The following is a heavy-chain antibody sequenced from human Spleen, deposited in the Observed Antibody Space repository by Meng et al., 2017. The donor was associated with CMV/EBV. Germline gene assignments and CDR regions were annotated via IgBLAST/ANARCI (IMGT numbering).Heavy chain of an antibody. CDR1: GLTFRDVW. Sequence: GESLKISCSVSGLTFRDVWMSWVRQAPGKGLEWVSAISGSGGSTYYADSVKGRFTISRDNSKNTLYLQMNSLRAEYTAVYYCAKDVHGVTGLYFDYWGQGTLVTVSS. CDR3: AKDVHGVTGLYFDY. D-gene: IGHD5-18*01. V-gene: IGHV3-23*01. J-gene: IGHJ4*02. CDR2: ISGSGGST.